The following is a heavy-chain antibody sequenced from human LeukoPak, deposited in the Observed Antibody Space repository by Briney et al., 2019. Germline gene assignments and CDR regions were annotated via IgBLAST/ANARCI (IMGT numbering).Heavy chain of an antibody. J-gene: IGHJ4*02. CDR1: GFTFSSYS. Sequence: PGGSLRLSCAASGFTFSSYSMNWVRQAPGKGLEWVSSISSSSSYIYYADSVKGRFTISRDNAKNSLYLQMNSLRAEDTAVYYCARGGGGSGYYTIDYWGQGTLVTVSS. CDR3: ARGGGGSGYYTIDY. D-gene: IGHD3-3*01. CDR2: ISSSSSYI. V-gene: IGHV3-21*01.